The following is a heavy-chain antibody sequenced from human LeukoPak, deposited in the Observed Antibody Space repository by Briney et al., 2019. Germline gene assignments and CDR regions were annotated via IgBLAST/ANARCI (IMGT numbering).Heavy chain of an antibody. CDR3: ARDAPRHQQWLVI. Sequence: GGSLRLSCAASGFTVRDNYMSWARQAPGKGLEWVSVIYTGGTILYVDSVKGRFTISRDSSQNTLYLHMTSLRAEDTAVYYCARDAPRHQQWLVIWGQGTQVTVSS. J-gene: IGHJ4*02. CDR2: IYTGGTI. D-gene: IGHD6-19*01. V-gene: IGHV3-66*01. CDR1: GFTVRDNY.